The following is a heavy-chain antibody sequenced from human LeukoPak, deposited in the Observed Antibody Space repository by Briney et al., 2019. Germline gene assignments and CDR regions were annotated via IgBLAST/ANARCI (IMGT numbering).Heavy chain of an antibody. CDR1: GFTFSSYW. D-gene: IGHD3-22*01. Sequence: PGGSLRLSCAASGFTFSSYWMTWVRQAPGKGLEWVGNIKGDGSEKYYVDSVKGRFTTSRDNSKNTLYLQMNSLRAEDTAVYYCARGLAYNYDSSAYFLDYWGQGTLVTVSS. CDR3: ARGLAYNYDSSAYFLDY. CDR2: IKGDGSEK. J-gene: IGHJ4*01. V-gene: IGHV3-7*01.